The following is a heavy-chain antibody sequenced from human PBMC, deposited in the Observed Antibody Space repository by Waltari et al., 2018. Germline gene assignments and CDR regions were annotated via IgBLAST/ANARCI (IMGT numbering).Heavy chain of an antibody. D-gene: IGHD4-17*01. J-gene: IGHJ4*02. CDR2: IYTSGST. Sequence: QVQLQESGPGLVKPSQTLSLTCTVSGGSISSGSYYWSWIRQPAGKGLEWIGRIYTSGSTNYNPSLKSRVTISVDTSKNQFSLKLSSVTAADTAVYYCATTPKTTVVFDYWGQGTLVTVSS. V-gene: IGHV4-61*02. CDR1: GGSISSGSYY. CDR3: ATTPKTTVVFDY.